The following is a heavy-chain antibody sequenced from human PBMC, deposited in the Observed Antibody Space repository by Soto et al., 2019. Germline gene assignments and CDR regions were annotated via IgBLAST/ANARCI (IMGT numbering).Heavy chain of an antibody. D-gene: IGHD3-10*01. CDR2: IHHTGST. CDR1: GNSISSSNW. J-gene: IGHJ4*02. CDR3: AGDVGYFYGGRGAGHFDF. V-gene: IGHV4-4*02. Sequence: QVQLQESGPGLVKPSGTLSLTCAVSGNSISSSNWWSWVRQPPGKGLDWIGEIHHTGSTNYNPSLKSWVTISVDKAKNQFSLTLGSVTPADTAVYYCAGDVGYFYGGRGAGHFDFWGQGTLVTVSS.